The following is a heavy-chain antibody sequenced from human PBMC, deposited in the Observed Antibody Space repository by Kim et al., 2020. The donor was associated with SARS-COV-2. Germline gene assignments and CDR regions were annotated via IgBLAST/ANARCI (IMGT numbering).Heavy chain of an antibody. D-gene: IGHD2-2*01. CDR3: ARGHGVCSSTSCPFDY. Sequence: SLKSRVTIAVETSKNQFSLKLSSVTAADTAVYYCARGHGVCSSTSCPFDYWGQGTLVTVSS. V-gene: IGHV4-34*01. J-gene: IGHJ4*02.